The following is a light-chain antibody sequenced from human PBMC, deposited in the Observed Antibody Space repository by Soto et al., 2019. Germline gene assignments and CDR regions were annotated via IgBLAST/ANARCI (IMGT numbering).Light chain of an antibody. CDR2: KAS. CDR3: QQYNPYSST. J-gene: IGKJ2*01. V-gene: IGKV1-5*03. CDR1: QSISSW. Sequence: DIEMTQSPSTLSACLGDRVTITCRASQSISSWLAWFQQKPGKAPKLLIYKASSLHSGVPSRFSGSESGTEFTLTISSLQPDDFATYYCQQYNPYSSTFGQGTKVEIK.